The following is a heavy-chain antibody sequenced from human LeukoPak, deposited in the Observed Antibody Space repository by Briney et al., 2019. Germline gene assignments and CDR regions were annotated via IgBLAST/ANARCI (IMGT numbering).Heavy chain of an antibody. CDR1: GGTFSSYA. V-gene: IGHV1-69*13. D-gene: IGHD2-2*01. Sequence: ASVKVSCKASGGTFSSYAISWVRQAPGQGLEWMGGIIPIFGTANYAQKFQGRVTITADESTGTAYMELSSLRSEDTAVYYCASLEGYCSSTSCLTPFDYWGQGALVTVSS. CDR2: IIPIFGTA. J-gene: IGHJ4*02. CDR3: ASLEGYCSSTSCLTPFDY.